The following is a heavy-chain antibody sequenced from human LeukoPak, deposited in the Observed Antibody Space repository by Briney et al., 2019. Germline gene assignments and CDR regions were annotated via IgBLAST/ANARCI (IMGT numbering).Heavy chain of an antibody. CDR1: GGSISSYY. CDR3: ARRGYCSGTNCCIFDY. J-gene: IGHJ4*02. Sequence: SETLSLTCTVSGGSISSYYWSWIRQPPGKGLEWIGYIYYSGSTNYNPSFKSRVTISVDTSKNQFSLRLSSVTAADTAVYYCARRGYCSGTNCCIFDYWGQGTLVTVSS. D-gene: IGHD2-2*01. V-gene: IGHV4-59*08. CDR2: IYYSGST.